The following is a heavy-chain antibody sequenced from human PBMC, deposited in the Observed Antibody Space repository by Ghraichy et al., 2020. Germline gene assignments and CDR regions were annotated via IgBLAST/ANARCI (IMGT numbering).Heavy chain of an antibody. Sequence: LSLTCAASGFTFSSYAMSWVRQAPGKGLEWVSAISGSGGSTYYADSVKGRFTISRDNSKNTLYLQMNSLRAEDTAVYYCAKDFSFDSWGWFDPWGQGSLVTVSS. CDR3: AKDFSFDSWGWFDP. CDR2: ISGSGGST. V-gene: IGHV3-23*01. D-gene: IGHD7-27*01. J-gene: IGHJ5*02. CDR1: GFTFSSYA.